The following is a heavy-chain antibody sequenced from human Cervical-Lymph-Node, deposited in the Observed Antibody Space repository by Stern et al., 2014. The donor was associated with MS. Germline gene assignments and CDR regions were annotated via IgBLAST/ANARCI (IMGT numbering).Heavy chain of an antibody. V-gene: IGHV3-30-3*01. CDR1: GFTFSSFA. CDR3: ASRGTPFDVTSINEY. Sequence: VQLEESGGGVVQPGRSLRLSCAASGFTFSSFAMHWVRQAPGKGLEWVAVISHNGATTYYADSVKGRFPISRDNSKDTVFLQMNSLRPEDTAVYYCASRGTPFDVTSINEYWGQGTLVTVSS. CDR2: ISHNGATT. D-gene: IGHD1-1*01. J-gene: IGHJ4*02.